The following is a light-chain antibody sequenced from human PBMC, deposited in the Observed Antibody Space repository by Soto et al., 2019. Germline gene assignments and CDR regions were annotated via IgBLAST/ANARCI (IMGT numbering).Light chain of an antibody. CDR1: RGIGDR. CDR2: AAS. CDR3: LQVSSFPRT. Sequence: DIQMTQSPSSLSAVVGDRVTITCRASRGIGDRLAGFQQKPGKEPQFLIQAASNLQSGVPSRFSGIGSGTEFILSINSLQPEDIATYYCLQVSSFPRTFGRGTKVDIK. V-gene: IGKV1-12*01. J-gene: IGKJ1*01.